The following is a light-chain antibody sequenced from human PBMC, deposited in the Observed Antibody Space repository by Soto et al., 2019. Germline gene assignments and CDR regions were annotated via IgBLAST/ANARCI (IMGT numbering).Light chain of an antibody. CDR1: QTISSW. J-gene: IGKJ1*01. CDR2: KAS. CDR3: QHYNSYSEA. Sequence: DIQMTQSPSTLSGSVGDRVTITCRASQTISSWLAWYQQKPGKAPKLLLYKASTLKSGVPSRFSGCGSGTEFTLTISSLQPDDFATYYCQHYNSYSEAFGQGTKVELK. V-gene: IGKV1-5*03.